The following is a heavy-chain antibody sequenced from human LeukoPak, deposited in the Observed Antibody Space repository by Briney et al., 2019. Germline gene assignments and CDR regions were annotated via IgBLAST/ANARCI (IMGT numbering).Heavy chain of an antibody. Sequence: GGSLRLSCAASGFTFSTYRMNWVRQAPGRGLEWVSVIAGNSVTIRYADSVKGRFIISRDNSKNTVFLQMNSLKVEDTALYYCTKDLRPDGLYDFDSWGQGTLVTVSS. CDR3: TKDLRPDGLYDFDS. J-gene: IGHJ4*02. CDR2: IAGNSVTI. V-gene: IGHV3-23*01. CDR1: GFTFSTYR. D-gene: IGHD5/OR15-5a*01.